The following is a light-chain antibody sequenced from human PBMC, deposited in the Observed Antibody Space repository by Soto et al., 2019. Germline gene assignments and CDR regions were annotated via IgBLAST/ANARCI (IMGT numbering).Light chain of an antibody. V-gene: IGKV3-15*01. J-gene: IGKJ1*01. Sequence: IVFTHSPSTLSLSPGERVTLSCRASQSVSRYLAWYQQKPGQAPRLLIYGASTRATGIPARFSGSGSGTEFTLTISSLQSEDFAVYYCQQYNNWPRTFGQGTKADI. CDR3: QQYNNWPRT. CDR2: GAS. CDR1: QSVSRY.